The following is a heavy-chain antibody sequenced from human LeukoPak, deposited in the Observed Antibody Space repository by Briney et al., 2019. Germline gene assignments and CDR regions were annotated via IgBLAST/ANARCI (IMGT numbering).Heavy chain of an antibody. J-gene: IGHJ6*02. V-gene: IGHV1-46*01. D-gene: IGHD5-18*01. Sequence: ASVKVSCKASGGTFTNSGISWVRQAPGPGLEWMGIINPSGGSTSYARKFQGRVAMTRDTSTSTVYMELSSLRSEDTAVYYCARDGGGYSYGYGKYYYYYGMDVWGQGTTVTVSS. CDR3: ARDGGGYSYGYGKYYYYYGMDV. CDR1: GGTFTNSG. CDR2: INPSGGST.